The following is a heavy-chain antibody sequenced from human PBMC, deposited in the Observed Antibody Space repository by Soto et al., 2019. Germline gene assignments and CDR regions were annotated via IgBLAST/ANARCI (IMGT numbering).Heavy chain of an antibody. CDR2: ISYDGSNK. V-gene: IGHV3-30*18. CDR1: GFTFSSYG. D-gene: IGHD5-12*01. J-gene: IGHJ6*02. Sequence: QVQPVESGGGVVQPGRSLRLSCAASGFTFSSYGMHWVRQAPGKGLEWVAVISYDGSNKYYADSVKGRFTISRDNSKNTLYLQMNSLRAEDTAVYYCAKWGISGYDPYYYYGMDVWGQGTTVTVSS. CDR3: AKWGISGYDPYYYYGMDV.